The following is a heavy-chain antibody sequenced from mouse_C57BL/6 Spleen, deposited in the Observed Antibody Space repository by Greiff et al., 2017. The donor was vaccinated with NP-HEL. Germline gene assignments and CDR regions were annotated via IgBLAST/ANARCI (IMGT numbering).Heavy chain of an antibody. Sequence: EVMLVESGGGLVKPGGSLKLSCAASGFTFSSYAMSWVRQTPEKRLEWVATISDGGSYTYYPDNVKGRFTISRDNAKNNLYLQMSHLKSEDTAMYYCARAGIYYDYFFAYWGQGTLVTVSA. CDR3: ARAGIYYDYFFAY. V-gene: IGHV5-4*03. J-gene: IGHJ3*01. CDR1: GFTFSSYA. CDR2: ISDGGSYT. D-gene: IGHD2-4*01.